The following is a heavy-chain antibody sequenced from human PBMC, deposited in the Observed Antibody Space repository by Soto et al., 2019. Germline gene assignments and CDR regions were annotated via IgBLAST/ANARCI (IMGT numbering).Heavy chain of an antibody. CDR1: GFTFSGYT. V-gene: IGHV3-23*01. CDR3: ARDEHDSSGYYYDY. D-gene: IGHD3-22*01. J-gene: IGHJ4*02. CDR2: VSGSGDTT. Sequence: GGSLRLSCSASGFTFSGYTMSWVRQAPRKGLEWVSAVSGSGDTTYYADSVKGRFTISRDNSQNTLYLQMNSLKADDSAVYYCARDEHDSSGYYYDYWGQGTQVTVSS.